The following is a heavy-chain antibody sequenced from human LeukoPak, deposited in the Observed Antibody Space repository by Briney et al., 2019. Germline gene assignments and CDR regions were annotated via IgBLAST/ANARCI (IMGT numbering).Heavy chain of an antibody. CDR1: GGSISSSSYY. Sequence: PSETLSLTCTVPGGSISSSSYYWGWIRQPPGKGLEWIGSIYYSGSTYYNPSLKSRVTISVDTSKNQFSLKLSSVTAADTAVYYCARGNAFDIWGQGTMVTVSS. CDR3: ARGNAFDI. J-gene: IGHJ3*02. CDR2: IYYSGST. V-gene: IGHV4-39*07.